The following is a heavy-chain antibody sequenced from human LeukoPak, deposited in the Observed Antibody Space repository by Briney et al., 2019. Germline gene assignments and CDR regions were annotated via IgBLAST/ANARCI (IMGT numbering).Heavy chain of an antibody. CDR2: INHSGST. CDR1: GGSFSGYY. CDR3: AREGTVVNPGSFPFDY. D-gene: IGHD4-23*01. V-gene: IGHV4-34*01. J-gene: IGHJ4*02. Sequence: SETLSLTCAVYGGSFSGYYWSWIRQPPGKGLEWIGEINHSGSTNYNPSLKSRVTISVDTSKNQFSLKLSSVTAADTAVYYCAREGTVVNPGSFPFDYWGQGTLVTVSS.